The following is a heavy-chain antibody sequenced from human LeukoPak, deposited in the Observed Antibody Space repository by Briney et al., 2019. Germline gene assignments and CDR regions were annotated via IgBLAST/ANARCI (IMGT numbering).Heavy chain of an antibody. J-gene: IGHJ4*02. V-gene: IGHV3-15*01. Sequence: GGFLRLSSAASGFTFSNAWMSWVRQAPGKGLEWVGRIKSKTDGGATDYAAPVKGRFNISRDDSKNTLYLQMNSLKTEDAAVYYCTTGSALWFGESIDPPYFDYWGQGTLATVSS. D-gene: IGHD3-10*01. CDR3: TTGSALWFGESIDPPYFDY. CDR1: GFTFSNAW. CDR2: IKSKTDGGAT.